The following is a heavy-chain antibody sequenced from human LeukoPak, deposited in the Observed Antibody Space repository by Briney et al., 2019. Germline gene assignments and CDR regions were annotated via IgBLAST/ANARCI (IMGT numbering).Heavy chain of an antibody. D-gene: IGHD4-23*01. CDR1: GFTFSSYS. V-gene: IGHV3-21*01. CDR3: ARGSVAEKLAFDI. CDR2: ISSSSSYI. J-gene: IGHJ3*02. Sequence: PGGSLRLSCAASGFTFSSYSMNWVRQAPGKGLEWVSSISSSSSYIYYADSVKGRFTMSRDNAKNSLYLQMNSLRAEDTAVYYCARGSVAEKLAFDIWGQGTMVTVSS.